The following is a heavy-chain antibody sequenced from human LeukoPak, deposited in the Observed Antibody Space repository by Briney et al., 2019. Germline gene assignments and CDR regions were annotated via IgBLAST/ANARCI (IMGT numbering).Heavy chain of an antibody. CDR1: GFTFSDYW. V-gene: IGHV3-7*01. D-gene: IGHD1-26*01. CDR2: IKEDGSEK. Sequence: GGSLRLSCAASGFTFSDYWMSWVRQTPGKGLERVANIKEDGSEKDYVDSVKGRFTISRDNANKSVFLQMNNLRAEDTAVYYCVSQEGAPRWGQGTLVIVSS. J-gene: IGHJ4*02. CDR3: VSQEGAPR.